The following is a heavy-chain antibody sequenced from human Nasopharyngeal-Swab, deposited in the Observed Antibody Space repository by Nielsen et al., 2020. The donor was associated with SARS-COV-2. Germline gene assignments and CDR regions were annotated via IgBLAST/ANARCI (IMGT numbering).Heavy chain of an antibody. CDR2: ISGSGGST. CDR3: AKDPSYSYDWFDP. Sequence: GESLKISCAASGFTFSSYAMNWVRQAPGKGLEWVSAISGSGGSTYYADSVKGRFTISRDNSKNTLYLQMNSLRAEDTAVYYCAKDPSYSYDWFDPWGQGTLVTVSS. J-gene: IGHJ5*02. D-gene: IGHD1-26*01. CDR1: GFTFSSYA. V-gene: IGHV3-23*01.